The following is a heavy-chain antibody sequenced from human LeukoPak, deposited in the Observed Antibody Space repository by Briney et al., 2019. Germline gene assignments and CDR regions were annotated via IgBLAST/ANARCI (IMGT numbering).Heavy chain of an antibody. CDR3: ANNNWNDYDY. CDR1: GFTFSSYS. J-gene: IGHJ4*02. Sequence: PGGSLRLSCAASGFTFSSYSMNWVRQATGKALEWVSYISSSSSTIYYADSVKGRFIISRDNAKNSLYLQMNSLRDEDTAVYYCANNNWNDYDYWGQGTLVTVSS. V-gene: IGHV3-48*02. D-gene: IGHD1-20*01. CDR2: ISSSSSTI.